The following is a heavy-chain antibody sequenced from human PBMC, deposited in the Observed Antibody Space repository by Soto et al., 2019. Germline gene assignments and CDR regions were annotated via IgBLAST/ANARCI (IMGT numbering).Heavy chain of an antibody. V-gene: IGHV4-31*03. CDR1: GGSISSGGYY. Sequence: TSETLSLTCTVSGGSISSGGYYWSWIRQHPGKGLEWIGYIYYSGSTYYNPSLKSRVTISVDTSTTTVYMELSSLRSEDTAVYYCARDHSATTSGYSYWWFDPWGQGTLVTVSS. D-gene: IGHD3-22*01. CDR3: ARDHSATTSGYSYWWFDP. CDR2: IYYSGST. J-gene: IGHJ5*02.